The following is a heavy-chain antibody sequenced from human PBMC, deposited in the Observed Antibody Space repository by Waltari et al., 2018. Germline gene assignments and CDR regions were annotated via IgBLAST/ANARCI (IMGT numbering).Heavy chain of an antibody. Sequence: QVQLVESGGGVVQPGRSLRLSCAASGFTFSSYAMHWVRQAPGTGLEWVAVISYDGSNKYYADSVKGRFTISRDNSKNTLYLQMNSLRAEDTAVYYCAREMVTMIVVVIPKAFDIWGQGTMVTVSS. CDR1: GFTFSSYA. CDR3: AREMVTMIVVVIPKAFDI. D-gene: IGHD3-22*01. V-gene: IGHV3-30-3*01. J-gene: IGHJ3*02. CDR2: ISYDGSNK.